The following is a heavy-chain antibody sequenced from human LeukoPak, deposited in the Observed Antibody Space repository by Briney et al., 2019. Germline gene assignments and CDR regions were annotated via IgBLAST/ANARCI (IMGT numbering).Heavy chain of an antibody. J-gene: IGHJ4*02. V-gene: IGHV3-9*01. CDR2: ISWNSGSI. CDR1: GFTFDDYA. D-gene: IGHD3-22*01. Sequence: GRSLRLSCAASGFTFDDYAMHWVRQATGKGLEWVSGISWNSGSIGYADSVKGRFTISRDNAKNSLYLQMNSLRAEDTALYYCAKDMHYDSSGYYHTTFDYWGQGTLVTVSS. CDR3: AKDMHYDSSGYYHTTFDY.